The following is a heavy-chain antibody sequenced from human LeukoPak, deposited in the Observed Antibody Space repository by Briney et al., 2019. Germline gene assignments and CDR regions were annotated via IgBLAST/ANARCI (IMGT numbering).Heavy chain of an antibody. D-gene: IGHD4-17*01. V-gene: IGHV3-30*02. Sequence: GGSLRLSCAASGFTFSSYGMHWVRQAPGKGLEWVAFIRYDGSNKYYADSVKGRFTISRDNSKNTLYLQLNSLRAEDTAVYYCAKDLTTVTTQQIWGQGTMVTVSS. CDR3: AKDLTTVTTQQI. CDR2: IRYDGSNK. CDR1: GFTFSSYG. J-gene: IGHJ3*02.